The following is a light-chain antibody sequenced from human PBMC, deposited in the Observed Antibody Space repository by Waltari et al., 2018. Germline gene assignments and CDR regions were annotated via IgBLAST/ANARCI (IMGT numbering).Light chain of an antibody. CDR3: CSYAGSYTYV. J-gene: IGLJ1*01. Sequence: QSALTQPRSVSGSPGPPVTISCTGTSSAVGGYHYVSWYQQHPGKAPKLMIYDVSKRPSGVPDRFSGSKSGNTASLTISGLQAEDQADYYCCSYAGSYTYVFGTGTKVTVL. V-gene: IGLV2-11*01. CDR2: DVS. CDR1: SSAVGGYHY.